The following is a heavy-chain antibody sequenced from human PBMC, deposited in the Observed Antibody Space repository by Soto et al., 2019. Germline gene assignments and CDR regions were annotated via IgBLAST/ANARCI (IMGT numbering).Heavy chain of an antibody. Sequence: QVQLQESGPGLVKPSQALSLTRTLSGVSITSGAYYWTWVRQHPGKGLEWIGYIYYNGNTYFSPSLKSRLTISIDTSKNQFSLKLSSVTAADTAMYYCARARLRAVYAFDFWGQGTMVTVSS. D-gene: IGHD4-17*01. V-gene: IGHV4-31*03. CDR3: ARARLRAVYAFDF. J-gene: IGHJ3*01. CDR1: GVSITSGAYY. CDR2: IYYNGNT.